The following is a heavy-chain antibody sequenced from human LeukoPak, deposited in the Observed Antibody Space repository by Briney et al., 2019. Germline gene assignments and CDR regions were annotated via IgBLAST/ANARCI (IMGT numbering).Heavy chain of an antibody. Sequence: ASVKVSCKASGYTITDYYLHLVRQAPGQGIEWMGWIIPNTGGTNYAQKFQDWVTMSSDTSISTAYMELSSLRSDDTAVYYCARGSPSYAQWHFDLWGRGTLVTVSS. CDR1: GYTITDYY. CDR3: ARGSPSYAQWHFDL. J-gene: IGHJ2*01. CDR2: IIPNTGGT. D-gene: IGHD2/OR15-2a*01. V-gene: IGHV1-2*04.